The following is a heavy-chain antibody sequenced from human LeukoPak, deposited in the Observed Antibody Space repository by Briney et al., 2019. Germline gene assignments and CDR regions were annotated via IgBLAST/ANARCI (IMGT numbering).Heavy chain of an antibody. CDR1: GFTFSSYW. CDR3: ARFGELRAFDY. CDR2: IKQDGSEK. Sequence: GGSLRLSCAASGFTFSSYWMSWVRQAPGKGLEWVANIKQDGSEKYYVDSVKGRFTISRDNAKNSLYLQLNSLRAEDTAVYYCARFGELRAFDYWGQGTLVTVSS. V-gene: IGHV3-7*01. J-gene: IGHJ4*02. D-gene: IGHD3-10*01.